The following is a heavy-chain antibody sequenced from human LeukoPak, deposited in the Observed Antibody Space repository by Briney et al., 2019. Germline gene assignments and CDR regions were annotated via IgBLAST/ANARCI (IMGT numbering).Heavy chain of an antibody. J-gene: IGHJ6*02. V-gene: IGHV1-69*13. CDR3: ARGGGIFGVLTTAHYYGIDV. CDR2: INPIFRTA. D-gene: IGHD3-3*01. CDR1: GGTFTNSA. Sequence: SVKVSCKASGGTFTNSAISWVRQAPGQGLEWMGGINPIFRTANYAQQFQDRVTIIADESTSTAYMGLSLLKFEDTAVYYCARGGGIFGVLTTAHYYGIDVWGQGTTVTVSS.